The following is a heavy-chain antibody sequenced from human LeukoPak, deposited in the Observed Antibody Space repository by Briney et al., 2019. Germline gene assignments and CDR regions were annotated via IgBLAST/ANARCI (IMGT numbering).Heavy chain of an antibody. CDR1: GFTFSSYA. D-gene: IGHD6-6*01. Sequence: PGGSLRLSCAASGFTFSSYAMHWVRQAPGKGLEWVAVISYDGSNKYYADSVKGRFTISRDNSKNTLYLQMNSLRAEDTAVYYCARGIYSSSSRADYFDSWARGALVP. V-gene: IGHV3-30-3*01. CDR2: ISYDGSNK. CDR3: ARGIYSSSSRADYFDS. J-gene: IGHJ4*02.